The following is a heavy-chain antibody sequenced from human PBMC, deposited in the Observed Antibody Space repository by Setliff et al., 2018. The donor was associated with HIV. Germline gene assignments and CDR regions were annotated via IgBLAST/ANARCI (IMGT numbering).Heavy chain of an antibody. D-gene: IGHD6-19*01. Sequence: ASVKVSCKASGYTFTSYDINWVRQATGQGLEWMGWMNPNSGNTGYAQKFQGRVTMTRNTSISTAYMGLSSLRSEDTAVYYCARGLAVAGKSYYSYYYMDVWGKGTTVTVSS. CDR1: GYTFTSYD. V-gene: IGHV1-8*01. CDR3: ARGLAVAGKSYYSYYYMDV. CDR2: MNPNSGNT. J-gene: IGHJ6*03.